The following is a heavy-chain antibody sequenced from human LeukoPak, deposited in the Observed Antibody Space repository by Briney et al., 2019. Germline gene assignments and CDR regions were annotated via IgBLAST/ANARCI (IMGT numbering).Heavy chain of an antibody. CDR1: GGSISSYY. CDR2: IYYSGST. D-gene: IGHD2-2*01. CDR3: ATTVYCSSTSCFDGEYYFDY. J-gene: IGHJ4*02. Sequence: SETLSLPCTVSGGSISSYYWSWIRQPPGKGLEWIGYIYYSGSTNYNPSLKSRVTISVDTSKNQFSLKLSSVTAADTAVYYCATTVYCSSTSCFDGEYYFDYWGQGTLVTVSS. V-gene: IGHV4-59*08.